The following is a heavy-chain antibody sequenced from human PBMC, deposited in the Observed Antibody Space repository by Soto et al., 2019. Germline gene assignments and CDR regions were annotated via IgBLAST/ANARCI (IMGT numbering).Heavy chain of an antibody. CDR2: ISWNSGSR. CDR1: GFTFDDFA. CDR3: ARDWAAAGTLRAPPDY. D-gene: IGHD6-13*01. J-gene: IGHJ4*02. Sequence: GGSLRLSCAASGFTFDDFAMHWVRQAPGKGLEWVSGISWNSGSRAYADSVKGRFTISRDNAKNSLYLQMSSLRTEDTAVYYCARDWAAAGTLRAPPDYWGLGTLVTVSS. V-gene: IGHV3-9*01.